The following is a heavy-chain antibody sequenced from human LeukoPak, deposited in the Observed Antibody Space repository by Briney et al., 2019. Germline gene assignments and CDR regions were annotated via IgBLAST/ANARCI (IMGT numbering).Heavy chain of an antibody. CDR1: GYPFTTYY. CDR2: INPSGDSA. V-gene: IGHV1-46*01. Sequence: ASVKVSCKASGYPFTTYYMHWVRQAPGQGLEWMGIINPSGDSASYAQKFQGRVTITADKSTSTAYMELSSLRSEDTAVYYCARLYYDSSGYYDYWGQGTLVTVSS. D-gene: IGHD3-22*01. J-gene: IGHJ4*02. CDR3: ARLYYDSSGYYDY.